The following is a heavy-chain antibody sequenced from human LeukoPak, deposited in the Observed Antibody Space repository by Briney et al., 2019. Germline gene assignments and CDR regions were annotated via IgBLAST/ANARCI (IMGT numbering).Heavy chain of an antibody. J-gene: IGHJ4*02. CDR2: INPNSGGT. Sequence: ASVKVSCKASGYTFTGYYMQWVRQAPGQGLEWMGRINPNSGGTNYAQKFQGRVTMTRDTSISTAYMELSRLRSDDTAVYYCAKIVDYYDSSGYYFDYWGQGTLVTVSS. D-gene: IGHD3-22*01. CDR3: AKIVDYYDSSGYYFDY. V-gene: IGHV1-2*06. CDR1: GYTFTGYY.